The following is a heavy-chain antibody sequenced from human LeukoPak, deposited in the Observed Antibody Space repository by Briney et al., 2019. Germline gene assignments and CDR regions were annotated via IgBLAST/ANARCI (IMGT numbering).Heavy chain of an antibody. CDR2: IKQYGSHT. D-gene: IGHD5-12*01. CDR3: ARDNRGYHDY. J-gene: IGHJ4*02. V-gene: IGHV3-7*01. Sequence: GGSRRLPCAASRFTLSTYGMSWAPQPPGRGREGGRTIKQYGSHTKYVDAVKGRLPISRDNAKNSLYLQMNSLRAEDTAVYYCARDNRGYHDYWGQGTLVTVSS. CDR1: RFTLSTYG.